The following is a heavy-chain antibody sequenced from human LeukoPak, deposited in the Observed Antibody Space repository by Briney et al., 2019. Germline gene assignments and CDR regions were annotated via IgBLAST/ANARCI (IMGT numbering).Heavy chain of an antibody. D-gene: IGHD2-8*01. V-gene: IGHV5-51*01. CDR1: GSTFTTYW. CDR2: IYLGDSDT. J-gene: IGHJ4*02. CDR3: ARSSPYCTNGLCYREFNY. Sequence: GESLKISCTASGSTFTTYWIGWVRQLPGEGLEWMGIIYLGDSDTRYSPSFQGQVTLSADKSINTAYLQWSSLKASDTAMYYCARSSPYCTNGLCYREFNYWGQGTLVTVSS.